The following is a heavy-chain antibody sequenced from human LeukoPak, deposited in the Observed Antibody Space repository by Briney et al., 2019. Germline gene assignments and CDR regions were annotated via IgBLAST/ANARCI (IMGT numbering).Heavy chain of an antibody. D-gene: IGHD3-22*01. J-gene: IGHJ4*02. Sequence: PGGSLRLSCAVSGFSFSNYWMHWVRQVPGKGLVWVSRISGHASSTSYADSVKGRFTISRDNAKNTLYLQMDSLSAEDTAVYYCARGISYYERSGNHGYFDNWGQGTLVPVSS. CDR1: GFSFSNYW. V-gene: IGHV3-74*01. CDR2: ISGHASST. CDR3: ARGISYYERSGNHGYFDN.